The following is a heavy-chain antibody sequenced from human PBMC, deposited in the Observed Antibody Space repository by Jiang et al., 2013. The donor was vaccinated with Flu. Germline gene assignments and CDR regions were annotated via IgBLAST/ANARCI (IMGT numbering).Heavy chain of an antibody. J-gene: IGHJ4*02. CDR1: GFSLRTTAVG. CDR2: IYWDDSK. D-gene: IGHD3-10*01. CDR3: AHKPYYSGSGSYYNV. Sequence: KPTQTLTLTCSFSGFSLRTTAVGVAWIRQPPGKALEWLALIYWDDSKRYSYGPSLRSRLTITKDTSKNQVVLTMANVDPVDTATYYCAHKPYYSGSGSYYNVWGQGTLVTVSS. V-gene: IGHV2-5*02.